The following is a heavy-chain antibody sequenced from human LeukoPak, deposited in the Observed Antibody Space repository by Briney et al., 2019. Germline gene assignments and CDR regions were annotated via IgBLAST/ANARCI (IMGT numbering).Heavy chain of an antibody. D-gene: IGHD2-15*01. CDR2: IEQDGSEK. J-gene: IGHJ3*02. CDR1: GFTFSRYW. Sequence: PGGSLRLSCAASGFTFSRYWMSWVRQAPGKGLEWVANIEQDGSEKYYVDSGKGRFTISRDNAKNSLYLQMNSLRAEDTAVYYCAREFCSGANCYPMGAFDMWGQGTMVTVSS. CDR3: AREFCSGANCYPMGAFDM. V-gene: IGHV3-7*01.